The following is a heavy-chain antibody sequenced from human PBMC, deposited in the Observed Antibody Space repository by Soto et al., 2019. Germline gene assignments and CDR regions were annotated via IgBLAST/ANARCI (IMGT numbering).Heavy chain of an antibody. CDR1: GFTFSSYG. Sequence: QVQLVESGGGVVQPGRSLRLSCAASGFTFSSYGMHWVRQAPGKGLEWVAVISYDGSNKYYADSVKGRFTISRDNSKNPLNLQMNSLRAEDTAVYYCARDSVRYCRDGVCYQGYYYFAMDVWGQGTTVTVS. V-gene: IGHV3-30*03. CDR3: ARDSVRYCRDGVCYQGYYYFAMDV. J-gene: IGHJ6*02. D-gene: IGHD2-8*01. CDR2: ISYDGSNK.